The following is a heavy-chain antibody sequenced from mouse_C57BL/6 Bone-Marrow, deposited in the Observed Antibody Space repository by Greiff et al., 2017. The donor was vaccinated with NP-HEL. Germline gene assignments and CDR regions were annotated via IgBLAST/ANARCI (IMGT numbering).Heavy chain of an antibody. J-gene: IGHJ1*03. V-gene: IGHV2-5*01. CDR1: GFSLTSYG. CDR2: IWRGGST. D-gene: IGHD1-1*01. Sequence: VQRVESGPGLVQPSQSLSITCTVSGFSLTSYGVHWVRQSPGKGLEWLGVIWRGGSTDYNAAFMSRLSITKDNSKSQVFFKMNSLQADDTAIYYCAKTSTVVAHWYFDVWGTGTTVTVSS. CDR3: AKTSTVVAHWYFDV.